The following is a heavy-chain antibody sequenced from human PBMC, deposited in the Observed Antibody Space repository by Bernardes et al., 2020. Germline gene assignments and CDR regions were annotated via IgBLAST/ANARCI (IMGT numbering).Heavy chain of an antibody. CDR3: ARGGRVEVAGTDY. J-gene: IGHJ4*02. Sequence: GGSLRLSCAASGFTFSSYWMSWVRQAPGKGLEWVANIKQDGSEKYYVDSVKGRFTISRDNAKNSLYLQMNSLRAEDTAVYYCARGGRVEVAGTDYWGQGTLVTVSS. V-gene: IGHV3-7*01. D-gene: IGHD6-19*01. CDR2: IKQDGSEK. CDR1: GFTFSSYW.